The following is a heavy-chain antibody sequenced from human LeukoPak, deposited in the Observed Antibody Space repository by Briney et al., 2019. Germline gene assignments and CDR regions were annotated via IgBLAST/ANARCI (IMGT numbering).Heavy chain of an antibody. CDR3: ARDVRPGQESFTYFDY. CDR1: GGTFSSYA. J-gene: IGHJ4*02. D-gene: IGHD1-1*01. Sequence: ASVKVSCKASGGTFSSYAISWVRQAPGQGLEWMGGIIPIFGTANYAQKFQGRVTITTDESTSTAYMELSSLRSEDTAVYYCARDVRPGQESFTYFDYWGQGTLVTVSS. CDR2: IIPIFGTA. V-gene: IGHV1-69*05.